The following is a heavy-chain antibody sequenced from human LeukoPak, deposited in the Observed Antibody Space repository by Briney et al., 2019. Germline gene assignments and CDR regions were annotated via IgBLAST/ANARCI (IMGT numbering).Heavy chain of an antibody. CDR1: GYTFTSCD. V-gene: IGHV1-8*01. CDR3: ARGRYCSGGSCYDWFDP. D-gene: IGHD2-15*01. Sequence: ASVKVSCKASGYTFTSCDINWVRQATGQGLEWMGWMNPNSGNTGYAQKFQGRVTMTRNTSISTAYMELSSLRSEDTAVYYCARGRYCSGGSCYDWFDPWGQGTLVTVSS. CDR2: MNPNSGNT. J-gene: IGHJ5*02.